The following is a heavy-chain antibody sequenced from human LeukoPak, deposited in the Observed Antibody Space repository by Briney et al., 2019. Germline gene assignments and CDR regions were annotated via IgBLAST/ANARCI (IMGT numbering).Heavy chain of an antibody. D-gene: IGHD2-2*01. Sequence: GGTLRLSCAAAGFTFSSYGMSWVRQAPGKGLEWVSAISGSGGSTYYADSVKGRFTISRDNSKNSLYLQMNSLRAEDTAVYYCAREKEGYCSRTSCYLDYYYYYMDVWGKGTTVTISS. J-gene: IGHJ6*03. CDR2: ISGSGGST. V-gene: IGHV3-23*01. CDR3: AREKEGYCSRTSCYLDYYYYYMDV. CDR1: GFTFSSYG.